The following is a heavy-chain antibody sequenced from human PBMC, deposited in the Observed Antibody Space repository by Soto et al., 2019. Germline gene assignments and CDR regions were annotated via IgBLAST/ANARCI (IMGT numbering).Heavy chain of an antibody. CDR2: ITSSSSYI. CDR1: GFSFSSYS. Sequence: EVQLVESGGGLVKPGGSLRLSCAASGFSFSSYSMNWVRQAPGKGLEWVSSITSSSSYIFYADAVKGRVAISRDNAKNCLARKMNKLSAKDAAVYYCARERAPPGDYDGHWVQGTLVAVCS. J-gene: IGHJ1*01. V-gene: IGHV3-21*04. CDR3: ARERAPPGDYDGH. D-gene: IGHD4-17*01.